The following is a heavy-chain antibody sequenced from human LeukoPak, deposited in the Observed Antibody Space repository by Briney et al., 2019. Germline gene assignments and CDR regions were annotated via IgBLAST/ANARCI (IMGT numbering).Heavy chain of an antibody. CDR3: ARNAPGYSSSWARVDY. D-gene: IGHD6-13*01. Sequence: SETLSLTCTVSGGSISSSSYYWGWIRQPPGKGLEWIGSIYYSGSTYYNPSLKSRVTISVDTSKNQFSLKLSPVTAADTAVYYCARNAPGYSSSWARVDYWGQGTLVTVSS. CDR2: IYYSGST. CDR1: GGSISSSSYY. V-gene: IGHV4-39*01. J-gene: IGHJ4*02.